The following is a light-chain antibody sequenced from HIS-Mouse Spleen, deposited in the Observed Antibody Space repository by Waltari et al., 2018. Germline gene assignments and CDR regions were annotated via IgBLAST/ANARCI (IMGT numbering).Light chain of an antibody. V-gene: IGLV3-10*01. J-gene: IGLJ2*01. Sequence: SYELTQPPSVSVSPGQTARITCSGDALPKKYAYWYQQKSGQAPVLVIYEDSKRPSGIPVRLSGAGSGTMATLTISGAQVEDEADYYCYSTDSSGNHRVFGGGTKLTVL. CDR2: EDS. CDR1: ALPKKY. CDR3: YSTDSSGNHRV.